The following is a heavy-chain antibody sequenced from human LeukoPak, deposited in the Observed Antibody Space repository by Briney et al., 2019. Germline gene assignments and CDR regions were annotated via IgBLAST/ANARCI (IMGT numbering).Heavy chain of an antibody. J-gene: IGHJ5*02. Sequence: TGGSLRLSCAASGFTFSDYYMSWIRQAPGKGLEWVSHISSSGSTIYYADSVKGRFTISTDNAKNSLYLQINSLRAEDTAVYSCARGAPSGNSYGLSTWGQGTLVTVSS. V-gene: IGHV3-11*01. CDR1: GFTFSDYY. CDR2: ISSSGSTI. D-gene: IGHD5-18*01. CDR3: ARGAPSGNSYGLST.